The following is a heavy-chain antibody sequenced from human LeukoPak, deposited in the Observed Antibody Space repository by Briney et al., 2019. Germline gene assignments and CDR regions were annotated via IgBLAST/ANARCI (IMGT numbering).Heavy chain of an antibody. Sequence: PGGSLRLSCAASGFTFSSYWMSWVRQAPGKGLEWVANIKQDGSEEYYVDSVKGRFTISRDNAKNSLYLQMNSLRAEDTAVYYCARAKGLLCFDFWGQRTLVTVSS. CDR2: IKQDGSEE. J-gene: IGHJ4*02. CDR3: ARAKGLLCFDF. D-gene: IGHD3-10*02. V-gene: IGHV3-7*03. CDR1: GFTFSSYW.